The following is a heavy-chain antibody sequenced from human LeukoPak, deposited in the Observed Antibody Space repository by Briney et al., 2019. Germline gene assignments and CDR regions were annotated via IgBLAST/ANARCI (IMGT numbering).Heavy chain of an antibody. J-gene: IGHJ4*02. CDR2: IYTSGST. CDR3: ASLRYFDRRFDY. CDR1: GGSISSGSYY. Sequence: PSETLSLTCTVSGGSISSGSYYWSWIRQPAGKGLEWIGRIYTSGSTNYNPSLKSRVAISVDTSKNQFSLKLSSVTAADTAVYYCASLRYFDRRFDYWGQGTLVTVSS. D-gene: IGHD3-9*01. V-gene: IGHV4-61*02.